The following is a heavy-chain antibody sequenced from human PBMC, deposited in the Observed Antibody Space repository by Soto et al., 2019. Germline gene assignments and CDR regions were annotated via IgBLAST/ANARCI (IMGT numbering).Heavy chain of an antibody. CDR1: GYTFTNFD. J-gene: IGHJ5*01. CDR3: ARGCGSSWNTGGYNWFDF. CDR2: MSPNSENK. V-gene: IGHV1-8*01. D-gene: IGHD6-13*01. Sequence: QVHLVQSGAEVKKPGASVKVSCKTSGYTFTNFDVNWVRQAAGQGLEWMGWMSPNSENKGYAQKFQGRVSMTRDTSITTADMELSSLRSEDTAVYYWARGCGSSWNTGGYNWFDFWGQGTLVTVSS.